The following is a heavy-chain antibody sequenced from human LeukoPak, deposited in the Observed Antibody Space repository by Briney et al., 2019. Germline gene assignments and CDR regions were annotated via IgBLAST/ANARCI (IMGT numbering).Heavy chain of an antibody. J-gene: IGHJ4*02. Sequence: GGSLSLSCAASGFTFSTYAMHWVRQAPGKGLEWVAFIRYDGTNKHYGDSVKGRFTISRDNSKNTLYLQMNSLRAEDTAVHYCGKAGSSGLDFWGQGTLVTVSS. CDR2: IRYDGTNK. V-gene: IGHV3-30*02. CDR3: GKAGSSGLDF. D-gene: IGHD3-10*01. CDR1: GFTFSTYA.